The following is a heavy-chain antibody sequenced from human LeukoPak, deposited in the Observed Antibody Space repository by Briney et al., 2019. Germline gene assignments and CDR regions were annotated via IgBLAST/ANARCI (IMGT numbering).Heavy chain of an antibody. Sequence: SETLSLTCAVYGGSFSGYYWSWIRQPPGKGLEWIGEINHSGSTNYNPSLKSRVTISVDTSKNQFSLKLSSVTAADTAVYYCARDLIAALRRGAFDIWGQGTMVTVSS. CDR2: INHSGST. CDR3: ARDLIAALRRGAFDI. CDR1: GGSFSGYY. D-gene: IGHD6-6*01. J-gene: IGHJ3*02. V-gene: IGHV4-34*01.